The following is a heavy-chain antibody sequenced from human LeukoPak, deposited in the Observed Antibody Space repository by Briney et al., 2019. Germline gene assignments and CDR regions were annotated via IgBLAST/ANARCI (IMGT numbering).Heavy chain of an antibody. J-gene: IGHJ3*02. V-gene: IGHV3-74*01. D-gene: IGHD6-19*01. CDR1: GFTFSSYW. CDR3: ARDFGGVAGTWYDAFDI. CDR2: INSDGRTT. Sequence: GGSLRLSCAAAGFTFSSYWMHWVRQVPGKGLVWVSRINSDGRTTTYADSVKGRFTISRDNAKTTLFLQMNSLRAEDTAVYYCARDFGGVAGTWYDAFDIWGQGTMVTVSS.